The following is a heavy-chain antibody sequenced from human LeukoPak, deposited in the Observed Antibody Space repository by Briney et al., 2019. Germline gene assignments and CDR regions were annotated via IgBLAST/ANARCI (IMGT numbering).Heavy chain of an antibody. CDR2: MNPNSGNT. D-gene: IGHD3-22*01. Sequence: GASVKVSCKASGYTFTSYDINWVRQATGQGLEWMGWMNPNSGNTGYAQKFQGRVTMTRNTSISTAYMELSSLRSEDTAVYYCARAVVDRSGYFQWGVGWQLIDYWGQGTLVTVSS. V-gene: IGHV1-8*01. J-gene: IGHJ4*02. CDR1: GYTFTSYD. CDR3: ARAVVDRSGYFQWGVGWQLIDY.